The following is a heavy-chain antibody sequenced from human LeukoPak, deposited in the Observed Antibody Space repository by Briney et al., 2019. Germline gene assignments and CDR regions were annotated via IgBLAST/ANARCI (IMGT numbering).Heavy chain of an antibody. V-gene: IGHV3-7*01. CDR3: ASLDYDYVWGSYRGYYYFDY. D-gene: IGHD3-16*02. CDR1: GFTFSDHY. CDR2: IKQDGSEK. J-gene: IGHJ4*02. Sequence: GGSLRLSCAASGFTFSDHYMDWVRQAPGKGLEWVANIKQDGSEKYYVDSVKGRFTISRDNAKNSLYLQMNSLRAEDTAVYYCASLDYDYVWGSYRGYYYFDYWGQGTLVTVSS.